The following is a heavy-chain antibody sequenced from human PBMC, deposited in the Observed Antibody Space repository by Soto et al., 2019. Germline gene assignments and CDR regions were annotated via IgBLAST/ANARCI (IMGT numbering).Heavy chain of an antibody. D-gene: IGHD1-1*01. J-gene: IGHJ4*02. CDR1: GDSIRGRSYY. V-gene: IGHV4-39*02. CDR3: VTDQTTYYFDY. CDR2: LFSGST. Sequence: SETLSLTCTVSGDSIRGRSYYWGWIRQPPGRGLEWVGTLFSGSTYSSPSLKSRVSISLDTSKNQVSLKLSSVAAADTAIYYCVTDQTTYYFDYWGQGTRVTVSS.